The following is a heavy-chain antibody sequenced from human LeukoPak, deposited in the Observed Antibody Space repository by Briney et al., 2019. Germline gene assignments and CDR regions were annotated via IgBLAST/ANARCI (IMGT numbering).Heavy chain of an antibody. CDR2: IYYSGNT. Sequence: SETLSLTCAVSGGSISTSNSYWGWIRRPPGKGLEWVGRIYYSGNTYYNPSLKSRVTISVDTSKNQFSLILTSVTAADTAVYYCARQTGAGLFILPGGQGTLVTVSS. V-gene: IGHV4-39*01. J-gene: IGHJ4*02. CDR1: GGSISTSNSY. D-gene: IGHD3-3*01. CDR3: ARQTGAGLFILP.